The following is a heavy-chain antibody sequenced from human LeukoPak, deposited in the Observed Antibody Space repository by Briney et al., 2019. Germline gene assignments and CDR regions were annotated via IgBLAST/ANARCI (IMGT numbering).Heavy chain of an antibody. CDR3: ARASWDIVLMPGDY. V-gene: IGHV1-2*02. CDR2: INPNSGGT. D-gene: IGHD2-8*01. Sequence: SVKVSCKASGYTFTGYYVHWVRQAPGQGLEWMGWINPNSGGTNYAQKFQGRVTMTRDTSISTAYMELSRLRSDDTAVYYCARASWDIVLMPGDYWGQGTLVTVSS. J-gene: IGHJ4*02. CDR1: GYTFTGYY.